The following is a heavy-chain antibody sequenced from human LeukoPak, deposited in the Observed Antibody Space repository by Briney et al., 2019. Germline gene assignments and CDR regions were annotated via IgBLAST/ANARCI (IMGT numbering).Heavy chain of an antibody. CDR3: ARDGERELQYAFDI. D-gene: IGHD3-10*01. CDR2: IIPILGIA. CDR1: GGTFSSYA. Sequence: GASVKASCKASGGTFSSYAISWVRQAPGQGLEWVGRIIPILGIANYAQKFQGRVTITADKSTSTAYMELSSLRSEDTAVYYCARDGERELQYAFDIWGQGTMVTVSS. V-gene: IGHV1-69*04. J-gene: IGHJ3*02.